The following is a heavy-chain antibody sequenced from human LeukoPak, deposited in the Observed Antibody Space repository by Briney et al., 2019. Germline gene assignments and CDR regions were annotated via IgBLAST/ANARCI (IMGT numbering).Heavy chain of an antibody. CDR2: ISSSGSTI. Sequence: GGSLRLSCAASGFTFSSYSMNWVRQAPGKGLEWVSYISSSGSTIYYADSVKGRFTISRDNAKNSLYLQMNSLTAEDTAVYYCARVELYYDSSGPSDYWGQGTLVTVSS. CDR1: GFTFSSYS. J-gene: IGHJ4*02. CDR3: ARVELYYDSSGPSDY. V-gene: IGHV3-48*04. D-gene: IGHD3-22*01.